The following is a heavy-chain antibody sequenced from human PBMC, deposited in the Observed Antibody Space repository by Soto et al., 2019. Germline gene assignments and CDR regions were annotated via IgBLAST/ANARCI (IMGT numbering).Heavy chain of an antibody. V-gene: IGHV5-51*01. CDR3: AREGYDILICYYKTYYYYGMDV. J-gene: IGHJ6*04. D-gene: IGHD3-9*01. Sequence: PGESLKISCKGSGYSFTSYWIGWVRQMPGKGLEWMGIIYPGDSDTRYSPSFQGQVTISADKSISTAYLQWSSLKASDTAMYYCAREGYDILICYYKTYYYYGMDVLGKGPTVTVS. CDR1: GYSFTSYW. CDR2: IYPGDSDT.